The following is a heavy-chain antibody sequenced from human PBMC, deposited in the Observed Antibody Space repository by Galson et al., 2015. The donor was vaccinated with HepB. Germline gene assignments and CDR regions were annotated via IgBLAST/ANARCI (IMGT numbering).Heavy chain of an antibody. CDR1: GFTFSSYS. J-gene: IGHJ3*02. CDR3: TQTRVVIAIRDAFDI. D-gene: IGHD2-21*01. Sequence: SLRLSCAASGFTFSSYSMNWVRQAPGKGLEWVSSISSSSSYIYYADSVKGRFTISRDNAKNSLYLQMNSLRAEDTAVYYCTQTRVVIAIRDAFDIWGQGTMVIVSS. V-gene: IGHV3-21*01. CDR2: ISSSSSYI.